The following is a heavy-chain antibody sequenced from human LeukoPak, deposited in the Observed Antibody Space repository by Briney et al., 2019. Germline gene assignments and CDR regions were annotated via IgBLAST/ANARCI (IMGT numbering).Heavy chain of an antibody. J-gene: IGHJ6*02. D-gene: IGHD1-7*01. CDR2: INPSGGST. V-gene: IGHV1-46*01. Sequence: EASVKVSCEASGYTFTSYYMHCVRQAPGQGLEWMGIINPSGGSTSYAQKFQGRVTMTRDTSTSTVYMELSSLRSEDTAVYYCARDGITGTWGMDAWGQGTTVTVSS. CDR1: GYTFTSYY. CDR3: ARDGITGTWGMDA.